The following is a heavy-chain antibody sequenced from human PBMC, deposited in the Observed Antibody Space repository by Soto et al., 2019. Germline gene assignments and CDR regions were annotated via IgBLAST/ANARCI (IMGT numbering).Heavy chain of an antibody. J-gene: IGHJ4*02. CDR3: ARGVDAGLDY. V-gene: IGHV1-8*01. Sequence: ASVKVSWKGSGYVFTSYDSNCVLQAAGQEPDWVGWMSPRRGNTGQAQNFQGRVNLTRDTSISTAYMELSSRGSEDTAVYYCARGVDAGLDYWGQGAQVTVSS. CDR1: GYVFTSYD. D-gene: IGHD2-15*01. CDR2: MSPRRGNT.